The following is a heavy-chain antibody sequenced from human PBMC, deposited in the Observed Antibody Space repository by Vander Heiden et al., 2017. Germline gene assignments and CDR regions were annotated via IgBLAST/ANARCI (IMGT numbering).Heavy chain of an antibody. CDR2: INPSDGST. CDR3: ARDLFSGWYLAGDF. D-gene: IGHD6-19*01. V-gene: IGHV1-46*01. J-gene: IGHJ4*02. Sequence: QVQLVQSGAEVKRPGASMKVSCTASGYTITSYYIHWVRQAPGQGLEWMGIINPSDGSTTYGQKFQGRVTMTRDTATSTLYMELSSLSSEDTAVYYCARDLFSGWYLAGDFWGRGTLVTVSS. CDR1: GYTITSYY.